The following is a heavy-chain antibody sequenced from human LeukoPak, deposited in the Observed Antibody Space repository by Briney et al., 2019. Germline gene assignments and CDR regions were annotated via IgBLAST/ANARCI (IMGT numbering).Heavy chain of an antibody. Sequence: GGSLRLSCAASGFTFRSYWMTWVRQAPGKGLEWVANIKQDGSEKYYVDSVKGRFTISRDNARNSLYLQMNSLRAEDTALYYCARVVGFGGVIAHFDYWGQGTLVTVSS. D-gene: IGHD3-16*02. CDR2: IKQDGSEK. V-gene: IGHV3-7*01. J-gene: IGHJ4*02. CDR1: GFTFRSYW. CDR3: ARVVGFGGVIAHFDY.